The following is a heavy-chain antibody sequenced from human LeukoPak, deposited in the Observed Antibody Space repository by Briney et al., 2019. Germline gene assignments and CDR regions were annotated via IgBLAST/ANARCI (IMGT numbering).Heavy chain of an antibody. D-gene: IGHD6-19*01. V-gene: IGHV3-7*01. CDR3: AREITAVPGGYC. J-gene: IGHJ4*02. CDR2: IKQDGSEK. CDR1: GFTISPYW. Sequence: GGSLRLSCAASGFTISPYWMSWVRQAPGKGLEWVANIKQDGSEKYYVDSVKGRFAISRDNAKNSVYLQMNALRAEDAAVYYCAREITAVPGGYCWGQGTLVTVSS.